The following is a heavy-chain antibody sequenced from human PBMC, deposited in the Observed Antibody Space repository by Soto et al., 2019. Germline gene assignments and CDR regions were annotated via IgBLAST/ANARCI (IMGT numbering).Heavy chain of an antibody. CDR3: AFQRGLKPPDY. Sequence: GPLRLSCAASGLTFSSYGMHWVRQAPGKGLEWVAVISYDGSNKYYADSVKGRFTISRDNSKNTLYLQMNSLRAEDTAVYYCAFQRGLKPPDYWGQGTLVTVSS. CDR2: ISYDGSNK. J-gene: IGHJ4*02. V-gene: IGHV3-30*03. CDR1: GLTFSSYG. D-gene: IGHD2-21*02.